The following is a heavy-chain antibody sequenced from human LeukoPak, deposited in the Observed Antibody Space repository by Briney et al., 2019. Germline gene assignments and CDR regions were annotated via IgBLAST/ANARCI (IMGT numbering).Heavy chain of an antibody. Sequence: GGSLRLSCAASGFTFSSYAMSWVRQAPEKGLEWVSAIGASSGPTFYSDSVRGRFTISRDNSKNTLYLQLNSLRAEDTAVYYCATLARFSGSYHGVDYWGQGTLVTVSS. D-gene: IGHD1-26*01. V-gene: IGHV3-23*01. J-gene: IGHJ4*02. CDR3: ATLARFSGSYHGVDY. CDR2: IGASSGPT. CDR1: GFTFSSYA.